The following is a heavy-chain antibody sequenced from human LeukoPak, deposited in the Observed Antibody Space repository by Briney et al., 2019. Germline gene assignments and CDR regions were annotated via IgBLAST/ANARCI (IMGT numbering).Heavy chain of an antibody. CDR2: IYYSGST. J-gene: IGHJ4*02. Sequence: PSETLSLTCTVSGGSISSYYWSWIRQPPGKGLEWIGYIYYSGSTNYNPSLKSRVTISVDTPKNQFSLKLSSVTAADTCVYYCARMYSRSWPSLEFDYWGQGTLVTVSS. CDR1: GGSISSYY. CDR3: ARMYSRSWPSLEFDY. D-gene: IGHD6-13*01. V-gene: IGHV4-59*08.